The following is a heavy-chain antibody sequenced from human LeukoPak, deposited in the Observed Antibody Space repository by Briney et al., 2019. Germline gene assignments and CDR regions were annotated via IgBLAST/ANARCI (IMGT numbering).Heavy chain of an antibody. D-gene: IGHD4-23*01. CDR2: INPKNGDT. J-gene: IGHJ4*02. CDR3: MRGFGGY. CDR1: GYTFTGNY. Sequence: GASVTVSCKASGYTFTGNYMYWVRQAPGQGLEWMGWINPKNGDTKSAQKFQGRVSMTRDTSISTAYMELSGLRFDDTAVYYCMRGFGGYWGQGTLVTVSS. V-gene: IGHV1-2*02.